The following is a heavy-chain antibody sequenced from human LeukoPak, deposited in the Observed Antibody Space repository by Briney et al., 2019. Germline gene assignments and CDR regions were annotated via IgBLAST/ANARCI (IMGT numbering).Heavy chain of an antibody. Sequence: GGSLRLSCAASGLTFSSYTMSWVRQAPGKGLEWVSYISRGSSTIYYADSVKGRFTISRDNAKNSLYLQMNSLRDEDTAVYYCARPSEDCSGGSCYSYWGQGTLVTVSS. D-gene: IGHD2-15*01. J-gene: IGHJ4*02. CDR3: ARPSEDCSGGSCYSY. CDR2: ISRGSSTI. V-gene: IGHV3-48*02. CDR1: GLTFSSYT.